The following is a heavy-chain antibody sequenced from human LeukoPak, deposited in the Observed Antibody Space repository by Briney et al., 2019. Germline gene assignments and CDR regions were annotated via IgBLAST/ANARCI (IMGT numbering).Heavy chain of an antibody. D-gene: IGHD3-9*01. V-gene: IGHV4-59*08. CDR2: IYYSGST. CDR1: GGSISSYY. Sequence: PSETLSLTCTVSGGSISSYYWSWIRQPPGKGLEWIGYIYYSGSTNYSPSLKSRVTISVDTSKNHFSLKLSSVTAADTAVYFCARHDERYYDILTGYYYYYYGLDVWGKGTTVTVSS. CDR3: ARHDERYYDILTGYYYYYYGLDV. J-gene: IGHJ6*04.